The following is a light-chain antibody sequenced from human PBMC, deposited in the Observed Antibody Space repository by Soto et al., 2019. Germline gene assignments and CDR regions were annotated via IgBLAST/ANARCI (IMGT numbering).Light chain of an antibody. Sequence: QSVLTQPPSASGTPGQTVAISCSGSSSNIGSNTVNWYQQFPGTAPKLLIYGNNQRPSGVPDRLSGSKSDTSASLAISGLLSEDESDYYCATWDDSLNDWVFGGGTKLTVL. CDR3: ATWDDSLNDWV. CDR1: SSNIGSNT. J-gene: IGLJ3*02. V-gene: IGLV1-44*01. CDR2: GNN.